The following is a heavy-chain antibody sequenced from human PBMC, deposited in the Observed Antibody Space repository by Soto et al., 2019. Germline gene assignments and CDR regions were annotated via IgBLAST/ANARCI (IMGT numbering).Heavy chain of an antibody. V-gene: IGHV2-70*20. CDR2: IDWDDEK. CDR1: GFSLSTSGMS. D-gene: IGHD2-15*01. Sequence: SGPTLVNPTQTLTLTCSFSGFSLSTSGMSVSWVRQPPGKALEWLALIDWDDEKYYSASLRTRLTISKDTSKNQVVLTMTNMGPVDTGTYYCARINVECVGASCPSYYYFGMDVWGQGTTVTVSS. J-gene: IGHJ6*02. CDR3: ARINVECVGASCPSYYYFGMDV.